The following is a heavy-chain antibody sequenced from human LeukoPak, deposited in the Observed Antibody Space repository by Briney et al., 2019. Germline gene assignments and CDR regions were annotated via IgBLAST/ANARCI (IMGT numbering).Heavy chain of an antibody. D-gene: IGHD3-22*01. CDR2: INTNTGNP. CDR3: ARAEPNLYYYDSSGYYMLGYYGMDV. CDR1: GGTFSSYA. V-gene: IGHV7-4-1*02. J-gene: IGHJ6*02. Sequence: ASVKVSCKASGGTFSSYAISWVRQAPGQGLEWMGWINTNTGNPTYAQGFTGRFVFSLDTSVSTAYLQISSLKAEDTAVYYCARAEPNLYYYDSSGYYMLGYYGMDVWGQGTTVTVSS.